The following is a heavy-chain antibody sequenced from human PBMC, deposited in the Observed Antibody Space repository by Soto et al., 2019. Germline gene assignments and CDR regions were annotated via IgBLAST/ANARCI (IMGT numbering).Heavy chain of an antibody. Sequence: QVQLQQWGAGLLKPSETLSLTCAVYGGSFSGYYWSWIRQPPGKGLEWIGEINHSGSTNYNPSLMSRVTISVDTSKNQFSLKLSSVTAADTAVYYCARADCSSTSCLQREDNWFDPWGQGTLVTVSS. J-gene: IGHJ5*02. D-gene: IGHD2-2*01. CDR2: INHSGST. CDR1: GGSFSGYY. CDR3: ARADCSSTSCLQREDNWFDP. V-gene: IGHV4-34*01.